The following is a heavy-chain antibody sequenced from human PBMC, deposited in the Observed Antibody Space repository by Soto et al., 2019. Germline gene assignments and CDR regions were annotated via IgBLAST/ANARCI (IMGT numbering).Heavy chain of an antibody. D-gene: IGHD4-17*01. V-gene: IGHV2-5*02. CDR2: IYWDDDK. CDR3: AHSLAASTYGDYEPINGFDY. CDR1: GFSLSTSGVG. J-gene: IGHJ4*02. Sequence: QITLKESGPTLVKPTQTLTLTCTFSGFSLSTSGVGVGWIRQPPGKALEWLALIYWDDDKRSSPSLKSRHTTTKHTSKNQVVPTMPNLDPVNTATSYCAHSLAASTYGDYEPINGFDYWGQGTLVTVSS.